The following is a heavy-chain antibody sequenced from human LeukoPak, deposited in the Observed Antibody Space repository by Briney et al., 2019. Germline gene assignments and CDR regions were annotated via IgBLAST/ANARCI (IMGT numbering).Heavy chain of an antibody. J-gene: IGHJ4*02. V-gene: IGHV3-7*01. CDR1: GFTFGNYW. CDR3: ARGPPYGVRSDFFDY. Sequence: QAGGSLRLSCAGSGFTFGNYWMSWVRQAPGKVLEWVASVKQDVDKKDYVDSLKDRVTISRDNGKNTLYLQMNSLRAEDTAVYYCARGPPYGVRSDFFDYWGQGTVVTVSS. D-gene: IGHD3-3*01. CDR2: VKQDVDKK.